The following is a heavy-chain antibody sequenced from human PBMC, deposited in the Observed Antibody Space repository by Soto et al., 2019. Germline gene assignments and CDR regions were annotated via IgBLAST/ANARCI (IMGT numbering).Heavy chain of an antibody. CDR1: GGSISSGGYY. V-gene: IGHV4-31*03. D-gene: IGHD3-10*01. CDR3: ARGRLPVRGSDYYYGMDV. Sequence: QVQLQESGPGLVKPSQTLSLTCTVSGGSISSGGYYWSWISQHPGKGLEWIGYIYYSGSTYYNPSLKSRVTISVDTSKNQFSLKLSSVTAADTAVYYCARGRLPVRGSDYYYGMDVWGQGTTVTVSS. CDR2: IYYSGST. J-gene: IGHJ6*02.